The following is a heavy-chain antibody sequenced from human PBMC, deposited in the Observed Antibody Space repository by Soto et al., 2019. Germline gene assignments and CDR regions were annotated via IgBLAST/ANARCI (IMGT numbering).Heavy chain of an antibody. V-gene: IGHV3-30-3*01. CDR2: ISYDGSNK. D-gene: IGHD5-12*01. CDR1: GFTFSSYA. J-gene: IGHJ4*02. Sequence: PGGSLRLSCAASGFTFSSYAMHRVRQAPGKGLEWVAVISYDGSNKYYADSVKGRFTISRDNSKNTLYLQMNSLRAEDTAVYYCARSRRDGYNLIGYWGQGTLVTVSS. CDR3: ARSRRDGYNLIGY.